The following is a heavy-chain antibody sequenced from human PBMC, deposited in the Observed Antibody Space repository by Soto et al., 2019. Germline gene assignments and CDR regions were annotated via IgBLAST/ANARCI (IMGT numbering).Heavy chain of an antibody. CDR1: GFSLSRCP. D-gene: IGHD6-6*01. Sequence: TVRPLTLARRAGGFSLSRCPMYWDRKAPGNGLEYVSGISSNGVGTYYANSVQGRFTISRDNSKNTVYLQMGSLRPEDMAVYYCARRARPDLYYMDVWGKGTTVTVSS. V-gene: IGHV3-64*01. CDR2: ISSNGVGT. J-gene: IGHJ6*03. CDR3: ARRARPDLYYMDV.